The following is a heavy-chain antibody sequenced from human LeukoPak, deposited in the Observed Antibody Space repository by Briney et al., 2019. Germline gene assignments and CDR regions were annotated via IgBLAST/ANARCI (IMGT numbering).Heavy chain of an antibody. V-gene: IGHV1-69*13. J-gene: IGHJ4*02. D-gene: IGHD5-24*01. CDR2: IIPIFGTA. Sequence: ASVKVSCKASGGTFSSYAISWVRQAPGQGLEWMGGIIPIFGTANYAQKFQGRVTITADESTSTACMELSSLRSEDTAVYYCARDGEGDGYNRRGFDYWGQGTLVTVSS. CDR3: ARDGEGDGYNRRGFDY. CDR1: GGTFSSYA.